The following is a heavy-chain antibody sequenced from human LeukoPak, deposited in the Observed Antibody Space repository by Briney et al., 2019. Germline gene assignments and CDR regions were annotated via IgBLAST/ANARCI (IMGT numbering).Heavy chain of an antibody. D-gene: IGHD3-22*01. J-gene: IGHJ3*02. CDR1: GFTFSSYA. Sequence: GSLRLSCAASGFTFSSYAMSWVRQAPGKGLEWVSAISGSGGSTYYADSVKGRFTISRDNSKNTLYLQMNSLRAEDTAVYYCAKDQITMIVVVIEGQDAFDIWGQGTMVTVSS. V-gene: IGHV3-23*01. CDR2: ISGSGGST. CDR3: AKDQITMIVVVIEGQDAFDI.